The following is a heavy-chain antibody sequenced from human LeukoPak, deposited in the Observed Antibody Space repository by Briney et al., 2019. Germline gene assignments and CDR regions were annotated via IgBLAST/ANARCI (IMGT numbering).Heavy chain of an antibody. CDR2: AYMSGST. CDR3: AREVIPAASPYYFDY. J-gene: IGHJ4*02. V-gene: IGHV4-61*02. CDR1: GGSISSGSYY. D-gene: IGHD2-2*01. Sequence: SQTLPLTCTVSGGSISSGSYYWSWIRQPAGKGLEWVGRAYMSGSTNYNPSLKSRVTISIDTSKNQFSLELSSLTAADTAVYYCAREVIPAASPYYFDYWGQGTLVTVSS.